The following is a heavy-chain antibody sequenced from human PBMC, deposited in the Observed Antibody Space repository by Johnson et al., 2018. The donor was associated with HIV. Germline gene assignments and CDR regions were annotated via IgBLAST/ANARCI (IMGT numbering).Heavy chain of an antibody. CDR3: ARGRKTVTTVRPSAFDI. J-gene: IGHJ3*02. Sequence: QVQLVESGGGLVQPGGSLRLSCAASGFTFSSYTMHWVRQAPGKVLEWVAVISYDGSNKYYADSVKGRFTISRDNSKNTLYLQMNSLRAEDTAVYYCARGRKTVTTVRPSAFDIWGQGTMVTVSS. CDR2: ISYDGSNK. V-gene: IGHV3-30-3*01. CDR1: GFTFSSYT. D-gene: IGHD4-17*01.